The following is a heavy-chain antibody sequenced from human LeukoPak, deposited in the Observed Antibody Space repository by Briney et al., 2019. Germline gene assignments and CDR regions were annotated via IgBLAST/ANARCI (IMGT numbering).Heavy chain of an antibody. CDR3: ARDLYCSGGSCYGVLGFDP. D-gene: IGHD2-15*01. V-gene: IGHV1-18*01. Sequence: ASVKVSCKASGYTFTSYGISWVRQAPGQGLEWMGWISAYNGNTNYAQKLQGRVTMTTDTSTSTAYMELRSLRSDDTAVYYCARDLYCSGGSCYGVLGFDPWGQGTLVTVSS. CDR1: GYTFTSYG. CDR2: ISAYNGNT. J-gene: IGHJ5*02.